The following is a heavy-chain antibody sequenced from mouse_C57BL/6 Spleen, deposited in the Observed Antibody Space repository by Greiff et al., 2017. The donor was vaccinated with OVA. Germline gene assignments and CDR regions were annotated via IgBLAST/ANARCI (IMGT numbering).Heavy chain of an antibody. Sequence: VQLQQPGAELVRPGSSVKLSCKASGYTFPSYWMHWVKQRPIQGLEWIGNIDPSDSETHYNQKFKDKATLTVHKSSSTAYMQLSSLTSEDSAVYYCARQGTGRGFYYAMDYWGQGTSVTVSS. CDR1: GYTFPSYW. V-gene: IGHV1-52*01. CDR3: ARQGTGRGFYYAMDY. D-gene: IGHD2-14*01. CDR2: IDPSDSET. J-gene: IGHJ4*01.